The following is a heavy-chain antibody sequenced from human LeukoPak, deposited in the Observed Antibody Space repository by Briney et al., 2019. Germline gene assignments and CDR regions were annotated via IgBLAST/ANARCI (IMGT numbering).Heavy chain of an antibody. J-gene: IGHJ5*02. CDR1: GYTFTSYD. Sequence: GASVKVSCKASGYTFTSYDINWVRQASGQGLEWMGWMNPNSGNTGYAQKFQGRVTMTRNTSISTAYMELSSLRSEDTAVYYCARGKYGSGSYWFDPWGQGTLVTVSS. V-gene: IGHV1-8*01. D-gene: IGHD3-10*01. CDR3: ARGKYGSGSYWFDP. CDR2: MNPNSGNT.